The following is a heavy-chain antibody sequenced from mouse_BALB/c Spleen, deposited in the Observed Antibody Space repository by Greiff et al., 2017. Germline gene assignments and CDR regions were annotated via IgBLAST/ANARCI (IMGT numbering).Heavy chain of an antibody. D-gene: IGHD1-1*01. J-gene: IGHJ4*01. CDR2: INSNGGST. V-gene: IGHV5-6-2*01. Sequence: EVKLMESGGGLVKLGGSLKLSCAASGFTFSSYYMSWVRQTPEKRLELVAAINSNGGSTYYPDTVKGRFTISRDNAKNTLYLEMSSLRSEDTAMYYCARDDYGNAMDYWGQGTSVTVSS. CDR1: GFTFSSYY. CDR3: ARDDYGNAMDY.